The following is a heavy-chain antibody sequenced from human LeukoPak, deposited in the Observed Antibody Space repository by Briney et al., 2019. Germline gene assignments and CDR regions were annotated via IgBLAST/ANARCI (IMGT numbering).Heavy chain of an antibody. CDR1: GYTFTGYY. V-gene: IGHV1-2*06. CDR3: ARDPYSSSSAGY. J-gene: IGHJ4*02. Sequence: ASVKVSCKASGYTFTGYYMHWVRQAPGQGLEWMGRINPNSGGTNYAQKFQGRVTMTRDTSISTAYMELSRLRSDDTAVYYCARDPYSSSSAGYWGQGTLVTVSS. CDR2: INPNSGGT. D-gene: IGHD6-6*01.